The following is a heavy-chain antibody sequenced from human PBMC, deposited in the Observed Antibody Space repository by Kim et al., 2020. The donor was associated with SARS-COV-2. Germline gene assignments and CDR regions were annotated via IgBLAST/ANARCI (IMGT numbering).Heavy chain of an antibody. CDR1: GGSISSYY. CDR2: IYYSGST. CDR3: ARQSSYGGHLGY. D-gene: IGHD5-18*01. V-gene: IGHV4-59*08. J-gene: IGHJ4*02. Sequence: SETLSLPCTVSGGSISSYYWSWIRQPPGKGLEWIGYIYYSGSTNYNPSLKSRVTISVDTSKNQFSLKLNSVTAADTAVYYCARQSSYGGHLGYWGQGTLVTVSS.